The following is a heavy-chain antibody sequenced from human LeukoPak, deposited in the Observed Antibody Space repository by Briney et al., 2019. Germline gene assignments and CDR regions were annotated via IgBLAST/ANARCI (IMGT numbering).Heavy chain of an antibody. V-gene: IGHV3-9*01. CDR1: GFTFDDYA. Sequence: GGSLRLSCAASGFTFDDYAMHWVRQAPGKGLEWVSGISWNSGSIGYADSVKGRFTISRDNAKNSLCLQMNSLRAEDTALYYCAKDTKWELRGEAFDIWGQGTMVTASS. CDR2: ISWNSGSI. D-gene: IGHD1-26*01. J-gene: IGHJ3*02. CDR3: AKDTKWELRGEAFDI.